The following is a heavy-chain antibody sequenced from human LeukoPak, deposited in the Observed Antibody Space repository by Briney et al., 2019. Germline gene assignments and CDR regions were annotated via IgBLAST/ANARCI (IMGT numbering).Heavy chain of an antibody. CDR3: AREKMYSSSPYYYYMDV. Sequence: GGSLRLSCAASGFTFSSYAMSWVRQAPGKGLEWVSAISGSGGSTYYADSVKGRFTISRDNAKNTLYLQMNSLRAEDTAVYYCAREKMYSSSPYYYYMDVWGKGTTVTVSS. CDR2: ISGSGGST. V-gene: IGHV3-23*01. CDR1: GFTFSSYA. D-gene: IGHD6-6*01. J-gene: IGHJ6*03.